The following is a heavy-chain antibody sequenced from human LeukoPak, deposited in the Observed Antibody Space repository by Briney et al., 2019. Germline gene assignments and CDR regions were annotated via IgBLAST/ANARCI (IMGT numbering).Heavy chain of an antibody. CDR3: AREDGDSSSWYIFHYYGMDV. J-gene: IGHJ6*02. CDR1: GFTFSSYA. Sequence: GGSLRLSCAASGFTFSSYAMLWVRQAPGKGLEWVAVISYDGSNKYYADSVKGRFTISRDNSKNTLYLQMNSLRAEDTAVYYCAREDGDSSSWYIFHYYGMDVWGQGTTVTVSS. V-gene: IGHV3-30-3*01. CDR2: ISYDGSNK. D-gene: IGHD6-13*01.